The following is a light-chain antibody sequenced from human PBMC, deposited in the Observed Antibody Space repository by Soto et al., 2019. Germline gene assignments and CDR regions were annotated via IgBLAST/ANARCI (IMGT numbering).Light chain of an antibody. CDR2: GAS. J-gene: IGKJ2*01. CDR1: QSVSSN. CDR3: QQYNNWPPMYT. V-gene: IGKV3-15*01. Sequence: EIVMRQSPPTLSVSPGARATLSSRASQSVSSNFAWYQQKPGQAPRLLIYGASTRATGIPARFSGSGSGTEFTLTISRLQSEDFAVYYCQQYNNWPPMYTFGQGTKLEI.